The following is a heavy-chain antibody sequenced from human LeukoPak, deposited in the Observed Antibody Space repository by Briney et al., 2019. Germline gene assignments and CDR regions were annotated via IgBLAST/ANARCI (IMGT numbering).Heavy chain of an antibody. D-gene: IGHD3/OR15-3a*01. J-gene: IGHJ3*02. CDR2: IRSKTNNYAT. Sequence: GGSLRLSCAASGFTFSGSAVYWIRQASGKGLEWVGRIRSKTNNYATAYAASVKGRFTISRDDSKNTAYLQMNSLKTKDTAVYYCSRVLLDSGAFDIWGQGTMVTVSS. CDR1: GFTFSGSA. V-gene: IGHV3-73*01. CDR3: SRVLLDSGAFDI.